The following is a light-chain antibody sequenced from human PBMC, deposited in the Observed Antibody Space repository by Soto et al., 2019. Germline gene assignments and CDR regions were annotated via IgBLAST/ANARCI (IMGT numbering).Light chain of an antibody. CDR2: DAS. CDR1: QSFSSNY. V-gene: IGKV3-20*01. J-gene: IGKJ5*01. Sequence: ENLSTPFPGILSLSPGAYSSLSCKAIQSFSSNYLAWYQHKPGQAPRLPIYDASSKATGTPDRFSGSGSGTDFTLTISRLEPEDFAVYYCQYYGSSHSNTFGQGTRLEIK. CDR3: QYYGSSHSNT.